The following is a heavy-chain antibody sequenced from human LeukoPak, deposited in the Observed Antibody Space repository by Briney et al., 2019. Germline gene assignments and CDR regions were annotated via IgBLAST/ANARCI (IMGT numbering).Heavy chain of an antibody. V-gene: IGHV3-23*01. D-gene: IGHD3-10*01. CDR3: AKRGIVIRAVIIIGFHKEAYYFDY. CDR2: ISERGGST. Sequence: PGGSLRLSCVVSGINLSNYGMSWVRQAPGKGLEWVSGISERGGSTNYADYVKGRFIISRDTSKNTVYLQMNSLRVEDTAVYFCAKRGIVIRAVIIIGFHKEAYYFDYWGQGILVTVSS. CDR1: GINLSNYG. J-gene: IGHJ4*02.